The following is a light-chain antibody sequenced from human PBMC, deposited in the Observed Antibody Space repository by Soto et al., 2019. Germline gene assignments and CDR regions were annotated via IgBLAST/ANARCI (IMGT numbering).Light chain of an antibody. V-gene: IGLV3-21*02. J-gene: IGLJ1*01. CDR1: NFGGKS. CDR3: QVWDTDSDHLYV. CDR2: DDS. Sequence: SYELTQPPSVSVAPGQTARITFGGNNFGGKSVHWYQQKPGQAPVLVVYDDSDRPSGIPERFSGSNSGNTATLTISRVEAGDEADYYCQVWDTDSDHLYVFGTGTKVTVL.